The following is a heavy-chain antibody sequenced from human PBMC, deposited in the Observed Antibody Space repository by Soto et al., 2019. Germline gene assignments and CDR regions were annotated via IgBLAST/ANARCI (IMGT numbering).Heavy chain of an antibody. CDR2: FDPEDGET. CDR3: ATDRTGGNHYYYYGMDV. Sequence: ASVKVSCKVSGYTLTELSMHWVRQAPGKGLEWMGGFDPEDGETIYAQKFQGRVTMTEDKSTDTAYMELSSLRSEDTAVYYCATDRTGGNHYYYYGMDVWGQGTTVTVSS. D-gene: IGHD2-8*02. CDR1: GYTLTELS. J-gene: IGHJ6*02. V-gene: IGHV1-24*01.